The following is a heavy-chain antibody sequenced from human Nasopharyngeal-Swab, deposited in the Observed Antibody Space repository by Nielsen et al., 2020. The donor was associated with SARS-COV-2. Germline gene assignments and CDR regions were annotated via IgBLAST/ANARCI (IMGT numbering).Heavy chain of an antibody. CDR3: AREESIRGYSGYDPYYMDV. D-gene: IGHD5-12*01. CDR1: GGTFSSYA. CDR2: IIPTFGTA. V-gene: IGHV1-69*06. J-gene: IGHJ6*03. Sequence: SVKVSCKASGGTFSSYAISWVRKAPGQGLEWMGGIIPTFGTANYAQKFQGRVTITADKSTSTAYMELSSLRSEDTAVYYCAREESIRGYSGYDPYYMDVWGKGTTVTVSS.